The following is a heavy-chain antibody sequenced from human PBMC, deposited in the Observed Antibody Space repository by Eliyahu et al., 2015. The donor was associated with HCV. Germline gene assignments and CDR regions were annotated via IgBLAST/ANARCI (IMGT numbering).Heavy chain of an antibody. J-gene: IGHJ5*02. CDR2: SHYSGST. Sequence: QVQLQESGPGLVKPSETLSLTCXVSGGSITTYYWSWXRQPPGKGLEWIGYSHYSGSTNSNPXLKSRVXISLDTSKNQXSLNLTSVTAADTAMYYCASGGGGIAVTGTGGWFDPWGQGTLVTVSS. CDR3: ASGGGGIAVTGTGGWFDP. V-gene: IGHV4-59*01. D-gene: IGHD6-19*01. CDR1: GGSITTYY.